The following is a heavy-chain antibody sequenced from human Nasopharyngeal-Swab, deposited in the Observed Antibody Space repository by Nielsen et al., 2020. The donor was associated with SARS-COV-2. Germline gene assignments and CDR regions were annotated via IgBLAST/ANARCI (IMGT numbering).Heavy chain of an antibody. J-gene: IGHJ4*02. CDR1: GFTFDDYA. V-gene: IGHV3-9*01. CDR3: AKLIDTAMVTDY. CDR2: ISWNSGSI. D-gene: IGHD5-18*01. Sequence: SLKISCAASGFTFDDYAMHWVRQAPGKGLEWVSGISWNSGSIGYADPVKGRFTISRDNAKNSLYLQMNSLRAEDTALYYCAKLIDTAMVTDYWGQGTLVTVSS.